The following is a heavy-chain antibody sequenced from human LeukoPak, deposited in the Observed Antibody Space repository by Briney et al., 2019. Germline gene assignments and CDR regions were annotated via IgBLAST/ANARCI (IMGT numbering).Heavy chain of an antibody. CDR1: GFTFSTYG. D-gene: IGHD3-10*01. V-gene: IGHV3-30*18. J-gene: IGHJ4*02. CDR3: VKDRTGTYTLDY. Sequence: PGRSLRLSCAASGFTFSTYGMHWVRQAPGKGLEWVAVMSYDRSNKYYADSVKGRFTISRDNSKNTPNLQMNSLRAEDTAVYYCVKDRTGTYTLDYWGQGTLVTVSS. CDR2: MSYDRSNK.